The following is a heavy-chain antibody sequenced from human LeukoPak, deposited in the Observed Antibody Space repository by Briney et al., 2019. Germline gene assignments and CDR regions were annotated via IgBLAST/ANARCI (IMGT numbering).Heavy chain of an antibody. V-gene: IGHV4-34*01. Sequence: SETLSLTCTVSGGSISSYYWSWIRQPPGKGLEWIGEINHSGSTNYNPSLKSRVTISVDTSKSQFSLKLSSVTAADTAVYYCARGIWSAARGAVLENWFDPWGQGTLVTVSS. J-gene: IGHJ5*02. CDR2: INHSGST. D-gene: IGHD6-13*01. CDR3: ARGIWSAARGAVLENWFDP. CDR1: GGSISSYY.